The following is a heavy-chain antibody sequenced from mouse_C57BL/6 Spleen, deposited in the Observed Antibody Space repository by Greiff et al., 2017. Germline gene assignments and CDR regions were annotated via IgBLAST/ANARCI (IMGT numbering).Heavy chain of an antibody. J-gene: IGHJ4*01. Sequence: EVKLVESGGGLVKPGGSLKLSCAASGFTFSDYGMHWVRQAPEKGLEWVAYISSGSSTIYYADTVKGRFTISSDNAKNTRFLQMTSLRSEDTARYYCARNWDVRPMDYWGQGTSVTVSS. D-gene: IGHD4-1*01. CDR3: ARNWDVRPMDY. CDR1: GFTFSDYG. V-gene: IGHV5-17*01. CDR2: ISSGSSTI.